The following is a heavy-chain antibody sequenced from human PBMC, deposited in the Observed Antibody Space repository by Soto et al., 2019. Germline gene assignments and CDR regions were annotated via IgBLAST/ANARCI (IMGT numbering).Heavy chain of an antibody. CDR1: GFTFSDYN. CDR2: ITYSSSTM. D-gene: IGHD2-2*01. V-gene: IGHV3-48*04. J-gene: IGHJ1*01. Sequence: ESGGTLVQPGGSLRLSCAASGFTFSDYNMNWVRQAPGKGLEWVSHITYSSSTMYYADSVKGRFTISRDNAKRSLYLQMDSLSAEDTAVYYCVRAECASCYGFRHWGQGTLVTVSS. CDR3: VRAECASCYGFRH.